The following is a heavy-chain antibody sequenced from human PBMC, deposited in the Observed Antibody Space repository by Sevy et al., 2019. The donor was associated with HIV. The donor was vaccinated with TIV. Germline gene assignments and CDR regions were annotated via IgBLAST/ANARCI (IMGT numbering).Heavy chain of an antibody. CDR1: GGSIGNSDSY. D-gene: IGHD5-18*01. J-gene: IGHJ4*02. Sequence: SETLSLTCTVSGGSIGNSDSYWSWIRQPPGKGLEWIGYIHYTGGTYYNPFLKSRVAMSVDTSEKQFSLKLSSMTEADTAVYYCASKRGYNHGPFDYWGQGTLVTVSS. V-gene: IGHV4-30-4*02. CDR2: IHYTGGT. CDR3: ASKRGYNHGPFDY.